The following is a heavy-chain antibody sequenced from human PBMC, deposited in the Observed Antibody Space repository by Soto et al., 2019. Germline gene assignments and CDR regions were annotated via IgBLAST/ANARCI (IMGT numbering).Heavy chain of an antibody. Sequence: SETLSLTCTVSGGSISSSSYYWGWIRQPPGKGLEWIGSIYYSGSTYYNPSLKSRVTISVDTSKNQFSLKLSSVTAADTAVYYCARHDRRGYPRIDPWGQGTLVTVSS. CDR1: GGSISSSSYY. CDR3: ARHDRRGYPRIDP. D-gene: IGHD5-12*01. CDR2: IYYSGST. J-gene: IGHJ5*02. V-gene: IGHV4-39*01.